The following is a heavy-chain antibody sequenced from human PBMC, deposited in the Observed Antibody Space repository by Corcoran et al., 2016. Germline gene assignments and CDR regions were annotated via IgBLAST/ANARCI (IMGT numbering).Heavy chain of an antibody. CDR2: INPNSGGT. D-gene: IGHD3-3*01. J-gene: IGHJ3*02. V-gene: IGHV1-2*02. CDR1: GYTFTGYY. CDR3: ARAGLGVPPTRAFDI. Sequence: QVQLVQSGAEVKKPGASVKVSCKASGYTFTGYYMHWVRQAPGQGLEWMGWINPNSGGTNYAQKFQGRVTMTRDTSISTAYMELSRLRSDDTAVYYCARAGLGVPPTRAFDIWGQGTMVTVSS.